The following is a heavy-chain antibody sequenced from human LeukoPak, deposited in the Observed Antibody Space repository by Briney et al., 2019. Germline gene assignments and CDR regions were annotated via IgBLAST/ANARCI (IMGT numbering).Heavy chain of an antibody. CDR2: MNPNSGNT. V-gene: IGHV1-8*03. CDR1: GYTFTSYD. J-gene: IGHJ4*02. D-gene: IGHD1-26*01. CDR3: ARVLGIVGATTGFNY. Sequence: ASVKVSCKASGYTFTSYDINWVRQATGQGLEWMGWMNPNSGNTGYAQKFQGRVTITRNTSISTAYMELSRLRSEDTAVYYCARVLGIVGATTGFNYWGQGTLVTVSS.